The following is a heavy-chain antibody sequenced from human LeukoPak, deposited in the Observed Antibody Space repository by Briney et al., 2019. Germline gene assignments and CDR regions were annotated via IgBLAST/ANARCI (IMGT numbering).Heavy chain of an antibody. CDR3: ARAYCRGGSCYHYYYGMDV. Sequence: GGSLRLSCAASGFTFSSYEMNWVRQAPGKGLEWVSYISSSGSTIYYADSVKGRFTISRDNAKNSLYLQMNSLRAEDTAIYYCARAYCRGGSCYHYYYGMDVWGQGTTVTVSS. D-gene: IGHD2-15*01. V-gene: IGHV3-48*03. CDR2: ISSSGSTI. J-gene: IGHJ6*02. CDR1: GFTFSSYE.